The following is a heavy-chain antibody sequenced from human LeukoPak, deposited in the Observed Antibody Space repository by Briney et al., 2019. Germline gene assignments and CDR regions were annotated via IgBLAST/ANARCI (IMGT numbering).Heavy chain of an antibody. CDR1: GFTFNSYA. V-gene: IGHV3-23*01. CDR2: ISASGTST. Sequence: GGSLRLSCAASGFTFNSYAMNWVRQAPGKGLEWVPDISASGTSTYYADSVKGLFTISRDNSKNTLYLQMNSLRAEDTAVYYCGKDYWSYSGMDVWGQGTTVTVSS. J-gene: IGHJ6*02. CDR3: GKDYWSYSGMDV. D-gene: IGHD1-1*01.